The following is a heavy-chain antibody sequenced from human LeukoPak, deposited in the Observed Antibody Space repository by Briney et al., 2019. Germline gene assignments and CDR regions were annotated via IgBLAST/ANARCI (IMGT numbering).Heavy chain of an antibody. D-gene: IGHD6-19*01. CDR3: ARDLAVAGTVAALGY. J-gene: IGHJ4*02. Sequence: LETLSLTCTVSGGSISSYYWSWIRQPAGKGLEWIGRLYPTGSADYNPSLTSRVALSVDTSKNQFSLNLDSVTAADTAVHYCARDLAVAGTVAALGYWGQGTQVTVSS. CDR1: GGSISSYY. CDR2: LYPTGSA. V-gene: IGHV4-4*07.